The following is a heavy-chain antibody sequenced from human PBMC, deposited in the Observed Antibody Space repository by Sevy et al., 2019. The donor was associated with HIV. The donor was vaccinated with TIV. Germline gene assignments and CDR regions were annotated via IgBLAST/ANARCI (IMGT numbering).Heavy chain of an antibody. J-gene: IGHJ5*02. Sequence: GGSLRLSCAASGFSISNNYTAWVRQAPGKGLEWVSVMYSGGSPYYVDSVKGRFALSRDMSMNTVYLQMNSLSAVDTAVHYCARGYCGGGSCTAFDPWGQGTLVTVSS. CDR2: MYSGGSP. V-gene: IGHV3-53*01. CDR1: GFSISNNY. CDR3: ARGYCGGGSCTAFDP. D-gene: IGHD2-15*01.